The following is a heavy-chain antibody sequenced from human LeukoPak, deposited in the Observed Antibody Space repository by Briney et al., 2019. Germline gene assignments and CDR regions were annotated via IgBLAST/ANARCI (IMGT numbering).Heavy chain of an antibody. D-gene: IGHD1-7*01. CDR2: ISSNGGST. CDR1: GFSFSSYA. CDR3: ASSNWNYVY. V-gene: IGHV3-64*01. J-gene: IGHJ4*02. Sequence: GGSLRLSCAASGFSFSSYAMHWVRQAPGKGLECVSAISSNGGSTYYANSVKGRLTISRDNSKNTLYLQMGSLRAEDMAVYYCASSNWNYVYWGQGTLVTVSS.